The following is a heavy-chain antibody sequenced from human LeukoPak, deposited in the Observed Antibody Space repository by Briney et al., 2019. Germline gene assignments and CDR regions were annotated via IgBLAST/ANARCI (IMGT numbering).Heavy chain of an antibody. CDR3: ARDTFGYSSSWYGY. Sequence: GGSLRLSCAASGFTVSSNYMSWVRQAPGKGLEWVSVIYSGGSTYYADSVKGRFTISRDNSKNTLYLQMNSLRAEDTAVYYCARDTFGYSSSWYGYWGQGTLVTVSS. J-gene: IGHJ4*02. CDR2: IYSGGST. D-gene: IGHD6-13*01. CDR1: GFTVSSNY. V-gene: IGHV3-66*01.